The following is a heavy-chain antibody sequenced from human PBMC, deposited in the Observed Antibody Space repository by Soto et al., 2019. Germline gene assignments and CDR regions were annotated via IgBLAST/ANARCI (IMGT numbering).Heavy chain of an antibody. Sequence: QAQLVQSGAEVKKPGASVKVSCKASGYTFTSYAMHWVRQAPGQRLEWMGWINAGNGNTKYSQKFQGRVTITRDTSASTAYMELSSLRSEDTAVYYCARGDYYYDSSGYSDYWGQGTLVTVSS. CDR1: GYTFTSYA. CDR2: INAGNGNT. J-gene: IGHJ4*02. CDR3: ARGDYYYDSSGYSDY. V-gene: IGHV1-3*01. D-gene: IGHD3-22*01.